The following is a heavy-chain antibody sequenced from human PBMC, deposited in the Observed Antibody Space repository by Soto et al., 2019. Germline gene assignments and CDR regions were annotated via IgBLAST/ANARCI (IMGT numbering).Heavy chain of an antibody. D-gene: IGHD3-10*01. CDR3: ATDLYGFTDY. CDR2: IIPILGIA. J-gene: IGHJ4*02. CDR1: GGTFSSYT. V-gene: IGHV1-69*04. Sequence: ASVKVSCKASGGTFSSYTISWVRQAPGQGLEWMGRIIPILGIANYAQKFQGRVTMTEDTSTDTAYMELSSLRSEDTAVYYCATDLYGFTDYWGQGTLVTVSS.